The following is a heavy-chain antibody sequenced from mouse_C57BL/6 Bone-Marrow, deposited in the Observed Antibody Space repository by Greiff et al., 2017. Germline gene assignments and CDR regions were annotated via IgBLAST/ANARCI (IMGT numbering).Heavy chain of an antibody. CDR3: ARCIPFAY. CDR1: GFTFSSYA. V-gene: IGHV5-4*03. CDR2: ISDGGSYT. Sequence: EVKLVESGGGLVKPGGSLKLSCAASGFTFSSYAMSWVRQTPEKRLEWVATISDGGSYTYYPDNVKGRFTISRDNAKNNLYLQMSHLKSEDTAMYYCARCIPFAYWGQGTLVTVSA. J-gene: IGHJ3*01.